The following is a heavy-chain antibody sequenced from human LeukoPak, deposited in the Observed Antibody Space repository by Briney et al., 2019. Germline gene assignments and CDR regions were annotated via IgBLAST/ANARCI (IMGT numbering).Heavy chain of an antibody. V-gene: IGHV4-34*01. CDR1: GGSLSDYY. J-gene: IGHJ5*02. CDR3: ARWSSNYYDTSGRRFDP. D-gene: IGHD3-22*01. CDR2: INHSGST. Sequence: PSETLSLTCAGYGGSLSDYYWSWIRQPPGKGLEWIGEINHSGSTNYNPSLKSRVTISVDTSKNQFSLKLSSVTAADTAVYYCARWSSNYYDTSGRRFDPWGQGTLVTVSS.